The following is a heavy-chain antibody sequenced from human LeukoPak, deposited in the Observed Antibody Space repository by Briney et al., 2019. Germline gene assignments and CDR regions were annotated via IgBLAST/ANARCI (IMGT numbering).Heavy chain of an antibody. V-gene: IGHV4-59*08. D-gene: IGHD3-3*01. CDR2: IYYSGST. CDR1: GGSISSYY. CDR3: ARLLTSDYDFWSGYYSIPGAYFDI. J-gene: IGHJ3*02. Sequence: SETLSLTCTVSGGSISSYYWSWIRQPPGKGLEWIGYIYYSGSTNYNPSLKSRVTISVDTSKNQFSLKLSSVTAADTAVYYCARLLTSDYDFWSGYYSIPGAYFDIWGQGTMVTVSS.